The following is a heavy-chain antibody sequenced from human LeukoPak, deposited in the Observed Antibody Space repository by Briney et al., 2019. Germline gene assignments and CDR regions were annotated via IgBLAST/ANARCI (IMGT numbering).Heavy chain of an antibody. CDR2: IKSKADGGTT. CDR1: GFTFSNAW. J-gene: IGHJ4*02. CDR3: TTSPPYCSGGSCFDY. D-gene: IGHD2-15*01. Sequence: GGSLRLSCAASGFTFSNAWMSWVRQAPGKGLEWVGRIKSKADGGTTDYAAPVKGRFTISRDDSKNTLYLQMNSLKTEDTAVYYCTTSPPYCSGGSCFDYWGQGTLVTVSS. V-gene: IGHV3-15*01.